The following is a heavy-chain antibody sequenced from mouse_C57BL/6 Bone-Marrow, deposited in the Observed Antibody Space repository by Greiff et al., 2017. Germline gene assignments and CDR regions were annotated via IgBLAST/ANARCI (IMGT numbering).Heavy chain of an antibody. CDR3: AREREDSSGYYYAMDY. D-gene: IGHD3-2*02. Sequence: QVQLKESGAELVMPGASVKLSCKASGYTFTSYWMHWVKQRPGQGLEWIGEIDPSDSYTNYNQKFKGQSTLTVDKSSSTAYMQLSSLTSEDSAVYYCAREREDSSGYYYAMDYWGQGTSVTVSS. V-gene: IGHV1-69*01. CDR2: IDPSDSYT. CDR1: GYTFTSYW. J-gene: IGHJ4*01.